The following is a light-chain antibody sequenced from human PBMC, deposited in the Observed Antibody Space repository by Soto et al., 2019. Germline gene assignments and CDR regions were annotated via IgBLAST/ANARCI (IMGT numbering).Light chain of an antibody. V-gene: IGKV1-5*03. CDR2: KAS. CDR3: QQYEAYPLT. J-gene: IGKJ4*01. CDR1: QSISSW. Sequence: DIQLTQSPSTLSASVGHRATITCRASQSISSWLAWYQQKPGKARKLLVYKASSLESGVPSCFGGSGAGTEFTLTISTLQADDFATYYCQQYEAYPLTFGGGTKVEI.